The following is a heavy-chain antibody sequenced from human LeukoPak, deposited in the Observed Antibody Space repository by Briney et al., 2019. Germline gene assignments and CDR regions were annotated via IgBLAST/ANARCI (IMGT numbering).Heavy chain of an antibody. D-gene: IGHD6-13*01. V-gene: IGHV4-61*08. J-gene: IGHJ4*02. CDR2: IYYSGST. CDR1: GGSISSGGYY. Sequence: SETLSLTCTVSGGSISSGGYYWSWIRQPPGKGLEWIRYIYYSGSTNYNPSLKSRVTISVDTSKNQFSLKLSSVTAADTAVYYCARRVRSSSWGFDYWGQGTLVTVSS. CDR3: ARRVRSSSWGFDY.